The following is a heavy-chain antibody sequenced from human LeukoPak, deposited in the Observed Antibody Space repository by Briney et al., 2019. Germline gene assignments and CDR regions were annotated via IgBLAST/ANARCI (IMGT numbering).Heavy chain of an antibody. J-gene: IGHJ4*02. CDR1: DDSISDYY. D-gene: IGHD3-16*01. V-gene: IGHV4-59*01. CDR2: FHNSGTS. CDR3: TRGAGWLIDY. Sequence: SETLSLTRTVSDDSISDYYRGWIRQPPGKGLEWIGYFHNSGTSTYNPSLKSRVTIPADTSKNQFSLKLNSLTTADTAVYYCTRGAGWLIDYWGQGILVTVSS.